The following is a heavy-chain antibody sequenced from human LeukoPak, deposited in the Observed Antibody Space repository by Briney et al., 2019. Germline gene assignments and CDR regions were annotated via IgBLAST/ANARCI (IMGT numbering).Heavy chain of an antibody. CDR2: IYTSGST. CDR1: GGSISSGSYY. V-gene: IGHV4-61*02. D-gene: IGHD1-26*01. Sequence: SETLSLTCTVSGGSISSGSYYWSWIRQPAGKGLEWIGRIYTSGSTNYNPSLKSRVTISVDMSKNQFSLKLSSVTAADTAVYYCTSGNYYDDAFDIWGQGTMVTVSS. J-gene: IGHJ3*02. CDR3: TSGNYYDDAFDI.